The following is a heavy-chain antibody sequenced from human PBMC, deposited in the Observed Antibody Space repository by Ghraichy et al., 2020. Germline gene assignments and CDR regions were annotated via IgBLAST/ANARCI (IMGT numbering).Heavy chain of an antibody. Sequence: GGSLRLSCAASGFTFSSYWMNWVRRAPGKGLEWVANIKQDGSEKYYVDSVKGRFTISRDNAKNSLYLQMNSLRAEDTAVYYCARDLGSGWYFDYWGQGTLVTVSS. CDR2: IKQDGSEK. CDR3: ARDLGSGWYFDY. V-gene: IGHV3-7*01. D-gene: IGHD6-19*01. CDR1: GFTFSSYW. J-gene: IGHJ4*02.